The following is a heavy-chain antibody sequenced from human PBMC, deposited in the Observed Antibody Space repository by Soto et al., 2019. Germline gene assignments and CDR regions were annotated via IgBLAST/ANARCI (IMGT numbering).Heavy chain of an antibody. V-gene: IGHV4-30-4*01. J-gene: IGHJ4*02. CDR2: IYYSGST. CDR1: GGSICSGDYY. CDR3: ARDRKPIYDSSGYLDY. D-gene: IGHD3-22*01. Sequence: SESLSLTCTVSGGSICSGDYYWSWIRQPPGKGLEWIGYIYYSGSTYYNPSLKSRVTISVDTSKNQFSLKLSSVTAADTAVYYCARDRKPIYDSSGYLDYWGQGTLVTVSS.